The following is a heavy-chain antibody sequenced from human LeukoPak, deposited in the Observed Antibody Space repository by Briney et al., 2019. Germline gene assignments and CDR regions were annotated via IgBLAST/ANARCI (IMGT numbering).Heavy chain of an antibody. V-gene: IGHV4-59*08. D-gene: IGHD2-8*01. CDR1: GGSISSYY. Sequence: SETLSLTCTVSGGSISSYYWSWIRQPPGKGLEWIGYIYYSGSTNYNPSLKSRVTISVDTSKNQFSLELSSVTAADTAVYYCARQELMVYVFDYWGQGTLVTVSS. CDR2: IYYSGST. CDR3: ARQELMVYVFDY. J-gene: IGHJ4*02.